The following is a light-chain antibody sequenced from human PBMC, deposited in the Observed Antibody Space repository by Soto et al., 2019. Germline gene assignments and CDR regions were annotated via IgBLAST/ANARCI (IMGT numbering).Light chain of an antibody. CDR1: STDVGRYNY. J-gene: IGLJ1*01. CDR3: TSYTSDSTYV. CDR2: DVS. V-gene: IGLV2-14*01. Sequence: QSALTQPASVSGSPGQSITISCTGTSTDVGRYNYVFWYQQHPGKAPKLMVYDVSNRPSWVSNRFSGSKSGITASLTISGLQAEDEADYYCTSYTSDSTYVFGTGTKLTVL.